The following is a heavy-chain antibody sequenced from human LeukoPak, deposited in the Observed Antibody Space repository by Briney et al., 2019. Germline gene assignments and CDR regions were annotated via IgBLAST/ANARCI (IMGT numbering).Heavy chain of an antibody. D-gene: IGHD3-10*01. CDR3: TTDHYYGSGSNIFDI. CDR1: GITFNSYT. J-gene: IGHJ3*02. CDR2: IKSKTDGGTT. V-gene: IGHV3-15*01. Sequence: PGGSLRLSCAASGITFNSYTMNWVRQAPGKGLEWVGRIKSKTDGGTTDYAVPVKGRFTISRDDSKNTLYLQMNSLKTEDTALYYCTTDHYYGSGSNIFDIWGQGTMVTVSS.